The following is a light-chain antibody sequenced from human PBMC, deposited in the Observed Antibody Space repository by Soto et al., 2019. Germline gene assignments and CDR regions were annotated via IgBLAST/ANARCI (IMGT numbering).Light chain of an antibody. V-gene: IGKV3-15*01. J-gene: IGKJ5*01. CDR3: QQYNSWPFS. Sequence: EITMTQFPAILSASVGEGVTLSCRATQDMSTNFAWYQQKPGQAPRLLIYDVSSRDTGVPARFSGSGSGTEFTLSISGLQSEDFAVYFCQQYNSWPFSFGQGTRLEIK. CDR1: QDMSTN. CDR2: DVS.